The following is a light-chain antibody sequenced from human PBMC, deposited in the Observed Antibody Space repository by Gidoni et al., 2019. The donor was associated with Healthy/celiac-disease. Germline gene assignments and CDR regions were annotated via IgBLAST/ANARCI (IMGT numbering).Light chain of an antibody. CDR2: GNR. J-gene: IGLJ2*01. Sequence: QSVLTQPPSVSGAPGQRVTISCTGSSANIGAGYDVHWYQQLPGTAPKLLIYGNRNRPSGGPDRFSGSKSGTSASLAITGLQTEDEADYYCQSYDSSLSGSKVFGGGTKLTVL. V-gene: IGLV1-40*01. CDR1: SANIGAGYD. CDR3: QSYDSSLSGSKV.